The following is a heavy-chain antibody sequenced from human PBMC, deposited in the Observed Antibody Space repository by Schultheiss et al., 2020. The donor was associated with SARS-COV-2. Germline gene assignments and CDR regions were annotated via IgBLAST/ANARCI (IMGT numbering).Heavy chain of an antibody. J-gene: IGHJ3*02. CDR1: GFTFSDYY. CDR2: IKSKTDGGTT. D-gene: IGHD2-8*01. Sequence: GGSLRLSCAASGFTFSDYYMSWIRQAPGKGLEWVGRIKSKTDGGTTDYAAPVKGRFTISRDDSKNTLYLQMNSLKTEDTAVYYCTTPPIGYCTNGVCATDAFDIWGQGTMVTVSS. V-gene: IGHV3-15*01. CDR3: TTPPIGYCTNGVCATDAFDI.